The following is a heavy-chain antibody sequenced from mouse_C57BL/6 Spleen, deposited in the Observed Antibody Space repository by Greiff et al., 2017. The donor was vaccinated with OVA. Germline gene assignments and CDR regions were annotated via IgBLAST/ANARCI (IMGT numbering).Heavy chain of an antibody. D-gene: IGHD1-1*01. CDR1: GYTFTGYW. J-gene: IGHJ3*01. CDR2: ILPGSGST. CDR3: ARSEGYYGSSSAWFAY. Sequence: VQLQQSGAELMKPGASVKLSCKATGYTFTGYWIEWVKQRPGHGLEWIGEILPGSGSTNYNEKFKGKATFTADTSSNTAYIQLSSLTTEDSAIYYCARSEGYYGSSSAWFAYWGQGTLVTVSA. V-gene: IGHV1-9*01.